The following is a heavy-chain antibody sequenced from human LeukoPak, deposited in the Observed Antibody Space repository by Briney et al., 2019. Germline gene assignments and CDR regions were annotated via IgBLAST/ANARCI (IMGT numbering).Heavy chain of an antibody. Sequence: PGGSLRLSCAASGFTFSSYSMNWVRQAPGKGLEWVSSISSSSSYIYYADSVKGRFTISRDNAKNSLYLQMNSLRAEDTAVYYCARKSPVSLDAFDIWGQGTMVTVSS. CDR1: GFTFSSYS. V-gene: IGHV3-21*01. J-gene: IGHJ3*02. CDR2: ISSSSSYI. CDR3: ARKSPVSLDAFDI. D-gene: IGHD2-8*01.